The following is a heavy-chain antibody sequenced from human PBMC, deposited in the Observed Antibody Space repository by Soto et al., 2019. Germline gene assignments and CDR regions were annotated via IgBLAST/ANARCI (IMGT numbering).Heavy chain of an antibody. J-gene: IGHJ4*02. V-gene: IGHV3-23*01. D-gene: IGHD3-3*01. Sequence: GGSLRLSCAASGFTFSSYAMSWVRQAPGKGLEWVSVISGSGGSIYYADSVKGRFTISRDNSKNTLYLQMNSLRAEDTAVYYCAKDDDFWSGVFDYWGQGTLVTVSS. CDR1: GFTFSSYA. CDR2: ISGSGGSI. CDR3: AKDDDFWSGVFDY.